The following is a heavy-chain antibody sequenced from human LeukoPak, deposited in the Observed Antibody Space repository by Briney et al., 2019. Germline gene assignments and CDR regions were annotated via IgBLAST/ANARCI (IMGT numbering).Heavy chain of an antibody. V-gene: IGHV3-7*01. J-gene: IGHJ4*02. CDR1: GFTFSSYS. Sequence: GGSLRLSCAASGFTFSSYSMNWVRQAPGKGLEWVANIKQDGTEKYYVDSVKGRFTISRDNGKNSLYLHMNSLRAEDTAVYYCARGSSLAYWGQGTLVIVSS. D-gene: IGHD6-6*01. CDR2: IKQDGTEK. CDR3: ARGSSLAY.